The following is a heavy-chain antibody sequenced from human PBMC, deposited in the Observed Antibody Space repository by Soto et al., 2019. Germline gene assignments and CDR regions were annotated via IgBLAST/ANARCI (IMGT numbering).Heavy chain of an antibody. CDR2: INPNSGGT. V-gene: IGHV1-2*02. D-gene: IGHD3-22*01. CDR1: GYTFTGYY. Sequence: ASVKVSCKASGYTFTGYYMHWVRQAPGQGLEWMGWINPNSGGTNYAQKLQGRVTMTTDTSTSTAYMELRSLRSDDTAVYYCARESGSMTYYYDSSAVGYFDYWGQGTLVTVSS. CDR3: ARESGSMTYYYDSSAVGYFDY. J-gene: IGHJ4*02.